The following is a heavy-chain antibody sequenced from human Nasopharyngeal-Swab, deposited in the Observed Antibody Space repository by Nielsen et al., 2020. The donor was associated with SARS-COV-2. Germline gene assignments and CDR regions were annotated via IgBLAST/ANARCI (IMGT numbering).Heavy chain of an antibody. CDR1: GYSFVHHW. Sequence: GESLKISCMASGYSFVHHWIGWVRQKPGQGLEWVGMVYPGNSEVAYNPSFQGQVTISADNSINTAYLQWSRLKPSDTAMYFCARRAARDGYNYEVDPWGQGTLVTVSS. CDR2: VYPGNSEV. V-gene: IGHV5-51*01. D-gene: IGHD5-24*01. CDR3: ARRAARDGYNYEVDP. J-gene: IGHJ5*02.